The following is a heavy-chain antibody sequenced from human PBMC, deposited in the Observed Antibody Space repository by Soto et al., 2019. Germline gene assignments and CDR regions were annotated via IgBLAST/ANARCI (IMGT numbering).Heavy chain of an antibody. J-gene: IGHJ4*02. Sequence: SETLSLTCAVYGGSFSGYYWSWIRQPPGKGLEWIGEINHSGSINYNPSLKSRVTISVDTSKNQFSLKLRSVTAADTAIYYCARGNGMILAVQRHAPDKYNLDFWSQGILVTVSS. V-gene: IGHV4-34*01. D-gene: IGHD3-22*01. CDR1: GGSFSGYY. CDR3: ARGNGMILAVQRHAPDKYNLDF. CDR2: INHSGSI.